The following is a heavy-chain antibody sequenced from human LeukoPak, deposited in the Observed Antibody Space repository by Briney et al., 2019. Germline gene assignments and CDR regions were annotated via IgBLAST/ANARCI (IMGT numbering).Heavy chain of an antibody. CDR2: ISGSGGST. CDR3: AKEAALRFLEWLTH. J-gene: IGHJ4*02. D-gene: IGHD3-3*01. Sequence: PGGSLRLSCAASGFTFSSYAMSWVRQAPGKGLEWASAISGSGGSTYYADSVKGRFTISRDNSKNTLYLQMNSLRAEDTAVYFCAKEAALRFLEWLTHWGQGTLVTVSS. V-gene: IGHV3-23*01. CDR1: GFTFSSYA.